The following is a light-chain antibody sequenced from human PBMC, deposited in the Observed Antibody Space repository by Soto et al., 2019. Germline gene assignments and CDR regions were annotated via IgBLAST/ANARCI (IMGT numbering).Light chain of an antibody. CDR1: SGHSNYA. Sequence: QLVLTQSPSASASLGASVKLTCSLSSGHSNYAIAWHQQQPEKGPRYLMKLNSDGSHSKGDGIPDRFSGSSSGAERYLTISILQSEDEADYYCQTWDTGIQWVFGGGTKLTVL. CDR3: QTWDTGIQWV. V-gene: IGLV4-69*01. J-gene: IGLJ3*02. CDR2: LNSDGSH.